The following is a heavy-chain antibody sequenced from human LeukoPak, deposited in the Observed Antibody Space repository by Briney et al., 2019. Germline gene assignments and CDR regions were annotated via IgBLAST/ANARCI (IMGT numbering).Heavy chain of an antibody. CDR2: IIPIFGTA. J-gene: IGHJ5*02. V-gene: IGHV1-69*05. D-gene: IGHD2-21*02. Sequence: VASVTVSCKASGGTFSSYAISWVRQAPGQGLEWMGGIIPIFGTANHAQKFQGRVTITTDESTSTAYMELSSLRSEDTAVYYCARVSYCGGDCYSGLDWFDPWGQGTLVTVSS. CDR3: ARVSYCGGDCYSGLDWFDP. CDR1: GGTFSSYA.